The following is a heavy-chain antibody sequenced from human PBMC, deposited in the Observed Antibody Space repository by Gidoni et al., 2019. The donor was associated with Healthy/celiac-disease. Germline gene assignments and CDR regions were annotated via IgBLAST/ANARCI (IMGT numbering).Heavy chain of an antibody. J-gene: IGHJ4*02. CDR3: ARGLGELLSYFDY. CDR1: GFTFSSYA. CDR2: ISYDGSNK. V-gene: IGHV3-30*01. Sequence: QGQLVESGGGVVQPGRSRRLSCGASGFTFSSYAMHWVRQAPGKGLEWVAVISYDGSNKYYADSVQGRFTISRDNSKNTLHLQMNSLRAEDTAVYYCARGLGELLSYFDYWGQGTLVTVSS. D-gene: IGHD1-26*01.